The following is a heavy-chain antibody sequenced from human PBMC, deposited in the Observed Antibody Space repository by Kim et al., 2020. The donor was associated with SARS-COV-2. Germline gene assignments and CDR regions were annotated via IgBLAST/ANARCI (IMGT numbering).Heavy chain of an antibody. CDR2: IWYDGSNK. V-gene: IGHV3-33*06. CDR1: GFTFSSYA. J-gene: IGHJ4*01. Sequence: GGSLRLSCAASGFTFSSYAMHWVRQAPGKGLEWVAVIWYDGSNKYYADSVKGRFTISRDNSKNTLYLQMNSLRAEDTAVYYCAKGESEGDGYSKALDYWG. CDR3: AKGESEGDGYSKALDY. D-gene: IGHD5-18*01.